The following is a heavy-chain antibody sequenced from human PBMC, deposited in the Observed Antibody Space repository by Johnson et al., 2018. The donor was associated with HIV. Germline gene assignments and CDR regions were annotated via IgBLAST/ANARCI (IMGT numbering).Heavy chain of an antibody. V-gene: IGHV3-43D*03. CDR2: ISWDGGST. CDR3: ASPGSAGSDAFDI. Sequence: VQLVESGGGVVQPGRSLRLSCAASGFTFDDYAMHWVRQAPGKGLEWVSLISWDGGSTYYADSVKGRFTISRDNSKNSLYLQMNSLRAEDTALYYWASPGSAGSDAFDIWGQGTMVTVSS. CDR1: GFTFDDYA. J-gene: IGHJ3*02. D-gene: IGHD6-13*01.